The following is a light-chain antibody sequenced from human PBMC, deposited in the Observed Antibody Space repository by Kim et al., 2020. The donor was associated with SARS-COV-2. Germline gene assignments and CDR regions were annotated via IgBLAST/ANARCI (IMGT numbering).Light chain of an antibody. V-gene: IGKV1D-12*01. CDR2: AAS. J-gene: IGKJ1*01. CDR3: QQADSFPRT. Sequence: ASVGDRVTITCRASHGIGRWLTWYQQKPGKAPKLLIYAASSLPSGVPSRFSGSASGTDFTLTISSLQPEDFATYYCQQADSFPRTFGQGTEVDIK. CDR1: HGIGRW.